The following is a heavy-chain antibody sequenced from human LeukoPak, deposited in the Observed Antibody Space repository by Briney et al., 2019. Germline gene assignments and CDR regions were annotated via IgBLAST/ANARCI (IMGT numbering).Heavy chain of an antibody. CDR3: AGGMTTVTIPGRDYYYGMDV. D-gene: IGHD4-17*01. CDR2: INHSGST. Sequence: PSETLSLTCAVYGGSFSGYYWSWIRQPPGKGLEWIGEINHSGSTNYNPSLKSRVTISVDTSKNQFSLKLSSVTAADTAVYYCAGGMTTVTIPGRDYYYGMDVWGKGTTVTVSS. J-gene: IGHJ6*04. CDR1: GGSFSGYY. V-gene: IGHV4-34*01.